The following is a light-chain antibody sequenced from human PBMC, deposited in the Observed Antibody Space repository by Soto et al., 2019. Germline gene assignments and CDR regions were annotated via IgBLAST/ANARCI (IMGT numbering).Light chain of an antibody. CDR1: SCDVGDYDY. CDR2: EVT. V-gene: IGLV2-8*01. J-gene: IGLJ1*01. CDR3: SSYAGSNNFV. Sequence: SALTRPPSASRSPGQSVTISCLGTSCDVGDYDYVSWYQQHPRKAPKLMIYEVTKRPSGVPDRFSGSKSGNTASLTVSGLQAEDEADYYCSSYAGSNNFVLGTGTKVHVL.